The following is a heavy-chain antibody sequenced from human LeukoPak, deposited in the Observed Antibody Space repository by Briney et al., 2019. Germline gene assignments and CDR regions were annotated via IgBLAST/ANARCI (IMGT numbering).Heavy chain of an antibody. CDR2: ISSSRSHI. CDR1: RFTFSSYS. Sequence: GWSLRLSFAASRFTFSSYSMNWVRQAPWKGLDWVSSISSSRSHIYYADSVKGRFTISRDNAKNSLYLQMNSLRAEDTAVYYCARDLIAGRPGWFDPWGQGTLVIVSS. CDR3: ARDLIAGRPGWFDP. J-gene: IGHJ5*02. V-gene: IGHV3-21*01. D-gene: IGHD6-6*01.